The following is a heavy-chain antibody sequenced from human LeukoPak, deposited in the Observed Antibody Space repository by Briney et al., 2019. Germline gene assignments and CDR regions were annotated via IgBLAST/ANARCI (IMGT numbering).Heavy chain of an antibody. CDR2: INPNSGGT. J-gene: IGHJ4*02. V-gene: IGHV1-2*02. CDR3: ARDGYGSGSYRSYYFDY. D-gene: IGHD3-10*01. CDR1: GYTFTGYY. Sequence: ASVKVSCKASGYTFTGYYMHWVRQAPGQGLEWMGWINPNSGGTNYAQKFQGRVTMTRDTSISTAYMELSRLRSDDTAVYYCARDGYGSGSYRSYYFDYWGQGTLVTVSS.